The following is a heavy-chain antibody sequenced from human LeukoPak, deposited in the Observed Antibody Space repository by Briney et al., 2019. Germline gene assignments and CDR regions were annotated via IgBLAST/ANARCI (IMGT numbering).Heavy chain of an antibody. J-gene: IGHJ4*02. CDR3: ARLYYYDSSGPPL. CDR2: IYYTGRT. V-gene: IGHV4-39*01. Sequence: SETLSLTCTVSGGSTSSSSYYWGWIRQPPGKGLEWIGNIYYTGRTYYNPSLKSRVTISVDTSKNQFSLRLSSVSAADTAVYYCARLYYYDSSGPPLWGQGTLVTVSS. CDR1: GGSTSSSSYY. D-gene: IGHD3-22*01.